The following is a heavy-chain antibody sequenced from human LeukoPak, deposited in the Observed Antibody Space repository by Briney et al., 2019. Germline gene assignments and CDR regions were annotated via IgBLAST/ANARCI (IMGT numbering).Heavy chain of an antibody. CDR1: GLTFSSYS. V-gene: IGHV3-21*01. CDR3: ARYVRGYSSSSGPFDY. CDR2: ISSSSSYI. J-gene: IGHJ4*02. D-gene: IGHD6-6*01. Sequence: GGSLRLSCAASGLTFSSYSMNWVRQAPGKGLEWVSSISSSSSYIYYADSVKGRFTISRDNAKNSLYLQMNSLRAEDTAVYYCARYVRGYSSSSGPFDYWGQGTLVTVSS.